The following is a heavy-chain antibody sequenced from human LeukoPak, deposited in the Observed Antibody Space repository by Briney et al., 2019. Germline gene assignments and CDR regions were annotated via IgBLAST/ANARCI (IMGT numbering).Heavy chain of an antibody. D-gene: IGHD6-19*01. CDR2: ISGTGGST. Sequence: GGSLRLSCAASGFTFSNYAMSWVRQAPGKGLEWVSTISGTGGSTFYEDSVKGRFTISRDNSQNTLYLQMDSLRPEDTALYYCAKNRPYRSGWYSDYWGQGTLVTVSS. J-gene: IGHJ4*02. CDR1: GFTFSNYA. CDR3: AKNRPYRSGWYSDY. V-gene: IGHV3-23*01.